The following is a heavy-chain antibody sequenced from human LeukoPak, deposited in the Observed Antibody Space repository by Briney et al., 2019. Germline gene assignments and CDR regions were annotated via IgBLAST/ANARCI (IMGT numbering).Heavy chain of an antibody. J-gene: IGHJ4*02. CDR3: ARVGYSDFWSGYYWDY. Sequence: GGSLRLSCAASGFTFSSYAMSWVRQAPGKGLEWVSAISGSGGSTYYADSVQGRFIISRDNARNSLYLQMNSLRAEDTAVYYCARVGYSDFWSGYYWDYWGQGTLATVSS. CDR2: ISGSGGST. V-gene: IGHV3-23*01. CDR1: GFTFSSYA. D-gene: IGHD3-3*01.